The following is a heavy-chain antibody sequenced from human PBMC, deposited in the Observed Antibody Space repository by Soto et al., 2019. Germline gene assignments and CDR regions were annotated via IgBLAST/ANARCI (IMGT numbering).Heavy chain of an antibody. CDR3: ARRFDFVDP. J-gene: IGHJ5*02. V-gene: IGHV4-39*02. CDR2: IYYPGST. Sequence: PSETLSLTCTVSGASISKSRYYWGWIRQPPGKGLEWIGSIYYPGSTYYNPSLKSRVTISVDTSKNNFSLKLNSATAADTAVYYCARRFDFVDPWGQGTLVTVYS. CDR1: GASISKSRYY. D-gene: IGHD3-3*01.